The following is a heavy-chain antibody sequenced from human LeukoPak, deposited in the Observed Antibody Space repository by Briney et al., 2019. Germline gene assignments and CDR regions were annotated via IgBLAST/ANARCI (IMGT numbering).Heavy chain of an antibody. J-gene: IGHJ4*02. D-gene: IGHD2-2*01. Sequence: GASVKVSCKASGYTFTSCDINWVRQATGQGLEWMGWVNPNSGNTGYAQKFQGRVTMTRDTSISTAYMELSSLRSEDTAVYYCARGRPYILPGVMIDYWGQGTIVTVSS. CDR3: ARGRPYILPGVMIDY. CDR2: VNPNSGNT. V-gene: IGHV1-8*01. CDR1: GYTFTSCD.